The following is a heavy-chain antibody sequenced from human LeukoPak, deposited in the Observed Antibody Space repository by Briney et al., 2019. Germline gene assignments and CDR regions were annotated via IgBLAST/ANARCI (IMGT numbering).Heavy chain of an antibody. CDR2: ISSNSITI. J-gene: IGHJ4*02. V-gene: IGHV3-48*02. CDR3: ARGYSALDY. D-gene: IGHD6-13*01. CDR1: GFTFSSYS. Sequence: PGGSLRLSCAASGFTFSSYSMNWVRQAPGKGVEWVSYISSNSITIYYADSVKGRFTISRDSAKNSLYLQMNSLRDEDTALYYCARGYSALDYWGQGTLVTVSS.